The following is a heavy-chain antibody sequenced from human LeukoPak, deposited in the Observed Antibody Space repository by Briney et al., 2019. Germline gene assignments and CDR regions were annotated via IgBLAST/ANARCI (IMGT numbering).Heavy chain of an antibody. CDR3: ARFGGRLTSSGYYF. V-gene: IGHV4-39*07. Sequence: PSETLSLTCTVSGGSISSSSYYWGWIRQPPGKGLEWIGSIYYSGSTYYNPSLKSRVTISVDTSKNQFSLKLSSVAAADTAVYYCARFGGRLTSSGYYFGGQGTLVTVSS. CDR1: GGSISSSSYY. J-gene: IGHJ4*02. D-gene: IGHD3-22*01. CDR2: IYYSGST.